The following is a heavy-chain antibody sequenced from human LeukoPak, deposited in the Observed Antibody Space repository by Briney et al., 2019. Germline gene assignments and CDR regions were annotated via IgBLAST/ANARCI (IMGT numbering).Heavy chain of an antibody. J-gene: IGHJ4*02. CDR2: IIPIFGIA. V-gene: IGHV1-69*04. CDR3: ASGEHSGSYLGGSLDY. D-gene: IGHD1-26*01. CDR1: GGTFSSYA. Sequence: SVKVSCKASGGTFSSYAISWVRQAPGQGLEWMGRIIPIFGIANYAQKFQGRVTITADKSTSTAYMELSSLRSEDTAVYYCASGEHSGSYLGGSLDYWGQGTLVTVSS.